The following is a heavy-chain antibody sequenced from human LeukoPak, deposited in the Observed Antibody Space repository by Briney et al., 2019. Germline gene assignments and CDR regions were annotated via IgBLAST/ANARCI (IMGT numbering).Heavy chain of an antibody. D-gene: IGHD3-22*01. CDR2: ISSNGDRT. Sequence: GGSLRLSCAASGFTFSNYAKHWVRQAPGKGLEYVSAISSNGDRTFYANFVKGRFTISRDNSKNTLYLQMGSLRAEDMAVYYCARGSRNHYDYSGYYSYWGQGTLVTVSS. CDR3: ARGSRNHYDYSGYYSY. V-gene: IGHV3-64*01. J-gene: IGHJ4*02. CDR1: GFTFSNYA.